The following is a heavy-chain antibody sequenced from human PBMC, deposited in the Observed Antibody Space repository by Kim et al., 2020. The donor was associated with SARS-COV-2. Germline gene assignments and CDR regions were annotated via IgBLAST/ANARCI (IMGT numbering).Heavy chain of an antibody. J-gene: IGHJ6*02. CDR3: AKDFDSSGYYYYYYGMDV. D-gene: IGHD3-22*01. Sequence: GGSLRLSCAASGFTFSSYGMHWVRQAPGKGLEWVAVISYDGSNKYYADSVKGRFTISRDNSKNTLYLQMNSLRAEDTAVYYCAKDFDSSGYYYYYYGMDVWGQGTTVTVSS. V-gene: IGHV3-30*18. CDR2: ISYDGSNK. CDR1: GFTFSSYG.